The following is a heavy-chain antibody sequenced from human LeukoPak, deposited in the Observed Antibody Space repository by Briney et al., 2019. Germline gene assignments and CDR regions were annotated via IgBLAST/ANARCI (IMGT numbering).Heavy chain of an antibody. CDR2: ISSSDYI. CDR1: GFIFSSYS. D-gene: IGHD2-2*01. Sequence: GGSLRLSCAASGFIFSSYSMNWVRQAPGKGLEWVSSISSSDYIYYADSVKGRFTISRDNAKNSLYLQMNSLRAEDTAVYCCARDRVVPATITYYYYGMDVWGQGTTVTVSS. J-gene: IGHJ6*02. V-gene: IGHV3-21*01. CDR3: ARDRVVPATITYYYYGMDV.